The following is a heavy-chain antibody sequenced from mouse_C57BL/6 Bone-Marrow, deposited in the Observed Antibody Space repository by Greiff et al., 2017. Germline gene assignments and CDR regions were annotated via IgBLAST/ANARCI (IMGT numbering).Heavy chain of an antibody. CDR2: ISDGGSYT. Sequence: EVQLVESGGGLVKPGGSLKLSCAASGFTFSSYAMSWVRQTPEKRLEWVATISDGGSYTYYPDNVKGRFTISRDNAKNNLYLQMSHLKSEDTAMYYCARDGGYYYGSSLDYWGQGTTLTVSS. D-gene: IGHD1-1*01. J-gene: IGHJ2*01. CDR1: GFTFSSYA. V-gene: IGHV5-4*01. CDR3: ARDGGYYYGSSLDY.